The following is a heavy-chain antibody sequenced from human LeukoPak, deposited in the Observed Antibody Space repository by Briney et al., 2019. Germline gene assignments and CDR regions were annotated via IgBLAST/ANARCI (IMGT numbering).Heavy chain of an antibody. Sequence: PGGSLRLSCAASGFTVSSNYMSWVRQAPGKGLEWVSVIYGGGSTYSAGSVQGRLTLSRDHSMSTLYLQVNSLRAGITAVYYCASCITMVSYYGLDVWGQGTTVPVSS. V-gene: IGHV3-66*02. CDR3: ASCITMVSYYGLDV. CDR1: GFTVSSNY. D-gene: IGHD3-10*01. CDR2: IYGGGST. J-gene: IGHJ6*02.